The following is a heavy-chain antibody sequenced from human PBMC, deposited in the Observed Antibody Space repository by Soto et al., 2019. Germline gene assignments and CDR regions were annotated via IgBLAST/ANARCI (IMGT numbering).Heavy chain of an antibody. J-gene: IGHJ4*02. D-gene: IGHD3-3*01. CDR2: IKSKTDGGTT. Sequence: GGSLRLSCAASGFTFSNAWMSWVRQAPGKGLEWVGRIKSKTDGGTTDYAAPVKGRFTISRDDSKNTLYLQMNSLKTEDTAVYYCTTGDDFWSGYPYYWGQGTLVTVSS. CDR3: TTGDDFWSGYPYY. V-gene: IGHV3-15*01. CDR1: GFTFSNAW.